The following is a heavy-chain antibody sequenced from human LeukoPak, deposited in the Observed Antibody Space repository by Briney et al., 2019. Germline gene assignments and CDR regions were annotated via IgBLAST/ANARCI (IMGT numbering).Heavy chain of an antibody. CDR1: GFTFSSYA. Sequence: GGSLRLSCAASGFTFSSYAMHWVRQAPGKGLEYVSAISSNGGSTYYANSVKGRFTISRDNSKNTLYLQMGSLRAEDMAVYYCAREYEGALGWFDPWGQGTLVTVSS. CDR3: AREYEGALGWFDP. V-gene: IGHV3-64*01. J-gene: IGHJ5*02. CDR2: ISSNGGST. D-gene: IGHD1-26*01.